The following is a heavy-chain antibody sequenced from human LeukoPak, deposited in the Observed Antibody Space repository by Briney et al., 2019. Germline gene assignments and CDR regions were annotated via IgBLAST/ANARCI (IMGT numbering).Heavy chain of an antibody. J-gene: IGHJ4*02. Sequence: SETLSLTCSVSGDSISNTKYYWGWIRQPPGKGLEWIGYIYYSGSTNYNPSLKSRVTISVDTSKNQFSLKLSSVTAADTAVYYCARANYYGSGSYEFDYWGQGTLVTVSS. D-gene: IGHD3-10*01. CDR3: ARANYYGSGSYEFDY. CDR1: GDSISNTKYY. CDR2: IYYSGST. V-gene: IGHV4-61*05.